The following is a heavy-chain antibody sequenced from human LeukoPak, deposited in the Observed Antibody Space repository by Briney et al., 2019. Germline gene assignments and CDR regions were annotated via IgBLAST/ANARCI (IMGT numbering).Heavy chain of an antibody. CDR2: ISASGGST. J-gene: IGHJ6*02. V-gene: IGHV3-23*01. CDR3: AKDQQQLVPYYYYYYGMDV. Sequence: GGSLRLSCTASGFTFSSYAMSWVRQAPGKGLEWVSAISASGGSTYYADSVKGRVTISRDNSKNTLYLQMNSLRAEDTAVYYCAKDQQQLVPYYYYYYGMDVWGQGTTVTVSS. CDR1: GFTFSSYA. D-gene: IGHD6-13*01.